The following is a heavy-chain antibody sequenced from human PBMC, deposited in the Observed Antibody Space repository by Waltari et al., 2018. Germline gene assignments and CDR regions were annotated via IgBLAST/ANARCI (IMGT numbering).Heavy chain of an antibody. Sequence: ASGGTFSSYAISWVRQAPGQGLEWLGGIIPIFGTANYAQKFQGRVTITADESTSTAYMELSSLRSEDTAVYYCARGAWGYDFWSGYGAEYFQHWGQGTLVTVSS. CDR3: ARGAWGYDFWSGYGAEYFQH. CDR2: IIPIFGTA. J-gene: IGHJ1*01. CDR1: GGTFSSYA. V-gene: IGHV1-69*01. D-gene: IGHD3-3*01.